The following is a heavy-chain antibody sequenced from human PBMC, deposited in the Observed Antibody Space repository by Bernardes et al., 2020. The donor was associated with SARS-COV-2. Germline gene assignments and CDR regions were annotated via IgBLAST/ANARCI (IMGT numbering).Heavy chain of an antibody. Sequence: GGSLRLSCAASGFTFDDFYMTWIRQAPGKGLEWVSYISGSGSTVFYADSVKGRFTISRDNTKNSLYLQMSSLRAEDTAVYYCARDGDSSGWDFDYWGQGTLVNVSS. J-gene: IGHJ4*02. CDR3: ARDGDSSGWDFDY. D-gene: IGHD6-19*01. V-gene: IGHV3-11*01. CDR1: GFTFDDFY. CDR2: ISGSGSTV.